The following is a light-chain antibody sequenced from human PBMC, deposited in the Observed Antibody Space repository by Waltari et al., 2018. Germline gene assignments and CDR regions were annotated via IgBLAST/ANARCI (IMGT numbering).Light chain of an antibody. J-gene: IGLJ2*01. CDR3: NSYSSSDTYVL. CDR1: PADVGLYNY. Sequence: QSALTQPASVSGSPGPSLTISCPGTPADVGLYNYVAWYQQHPGKAPKLIIYDVRKRPSGVSNRFSGSTSGNTASLTISGLQAEDEADYYCNSYSSSDTYVLFGGGTKLTVL. CDR2: DVR. V-gene: IGLV2-14*03.